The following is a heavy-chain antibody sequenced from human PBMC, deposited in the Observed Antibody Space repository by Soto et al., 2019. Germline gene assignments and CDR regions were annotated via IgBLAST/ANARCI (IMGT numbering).Heavy chain of an antibody. D-gene: IGHD6-19*01. Sequence: ASVKVSCKTSGATFSTYAIYWVRQAPGQGLEWMGAIIPLFGTADYAQKFQGRVTITADESTSTAYMELSSLRSEDTAVYYCARPKGSYSSGYYYFDYWGQGTMVTVSS. CDR3: ARPKGSYSSGYYYFDY. J-gene: IGHJ4*02. CDR2: IIPLFGTA. CDR1: GATFSTYA. V-gene: IGHV1-69*13.